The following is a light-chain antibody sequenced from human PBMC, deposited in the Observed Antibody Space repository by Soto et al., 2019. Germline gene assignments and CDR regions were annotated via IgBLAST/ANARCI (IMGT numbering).Light chain of an antibody. Sequence: DIQRTQTPATLAALVGDRVTITCRASQSISGWLAWYQQKPGQAPRLLMYVASSLQSGVPSRFSGSGSATEFTLTISSLQPDDFATYYCQQYTSYSLTFGQGTKVDIK. J-gene: IGKJ1*01. CDR1: QSISGW. CDR2: VAS. V-gene: IGKV1-5*01. CDR3: QQYTSYSLT.